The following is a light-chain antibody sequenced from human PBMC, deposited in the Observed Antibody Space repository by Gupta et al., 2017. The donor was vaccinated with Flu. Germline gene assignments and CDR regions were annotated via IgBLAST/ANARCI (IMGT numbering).Light chain of an antibody. J-gene: IGLJ3*02. Sequence: SSTISCTGTSSDVGGYNYVSWDQQHPGKAPKLMIYEVINRPSGVSNRFSGSQSGNTASLTISGLQAEDEADYYCSSYTSSNSLEFGGGTKLTVL. CDR2: EVI. V-gene: IGLV2-14*01. CDR1: SSDVGGYNY. CDR3: SSYTSSNSLE.